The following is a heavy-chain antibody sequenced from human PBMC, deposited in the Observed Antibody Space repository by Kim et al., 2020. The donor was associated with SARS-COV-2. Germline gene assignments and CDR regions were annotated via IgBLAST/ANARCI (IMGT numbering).Heavy chain of an antibody. D-gene: IGHD3-22*01. J-gene: IGHJ4*02. CDR3: ARRDYYDESGYFEGGFDY. CDR2: MSYDGSYI. V-gene: IGHV3-33*05. Sequence: GGSLRLSCSASGFIFRTYGMHWVRQAPGKGLDWVASMSYDGSYIFYADSVRGRFTISRDNSKNTLYLQMNSLRAEDTAVYYCARRDYYDESGYFEGGFDYWGQGTLVTVAS. CDR1: GFIFRTYG.